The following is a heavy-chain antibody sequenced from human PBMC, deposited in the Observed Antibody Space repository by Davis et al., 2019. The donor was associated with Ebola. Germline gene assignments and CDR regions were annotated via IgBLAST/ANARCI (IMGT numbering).Heavy chain of an antibody. J-gene: IGHJ4*02. Sequence: GESLKISCEASGLTFRSYWMTWVRQAPGKGLEWVANINEDGSQEQYVESVKGRFTISRDNAKNVMSLQMNSLRAEDTAVYYCAKEEGSFDYWGQGTLVTVSS. CDR3: AKEEGSFDY. V-gene: IGHV3-7*04. D-gene: IGHD2/OR15-2a*01. CDR1: GLTFRSYW. CDR2: INEDGSQE.